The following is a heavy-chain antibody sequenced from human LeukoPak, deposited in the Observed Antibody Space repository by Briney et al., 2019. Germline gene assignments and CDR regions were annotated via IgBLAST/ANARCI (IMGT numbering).Heavy chain of an antibody. CDR1: GFTFSSYG. CDR3: AKDRVGARFGY. D-gene: IGHD1-26*01. J-gene: IGHJ4*02. CDR2: ISYDGSNK. V-gene: IGHV3-30*18. Sequence: GGSPRLSCAASGFTFSSYGMHWVRQAPGKGLEWVAVISYDGSNKYYADSVKGRFTISRDNSKNTLYLQMNSLRAEDTAVYYCAKDRVGARFGYWGQGTLVTVSS.